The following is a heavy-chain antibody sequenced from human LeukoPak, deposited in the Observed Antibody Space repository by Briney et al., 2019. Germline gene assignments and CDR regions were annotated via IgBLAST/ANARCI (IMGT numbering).Heavy chain of an antibody. D-gene: IGHD1-26*01. CDR3: VASGSYYFDY. J-gene: IGHJ4*02. Sequence: GGSLRLSCAASGFTFSSYAMSWVRQAPGKGLEWVSVIYSGGSTYYADSVKGRFTISRDNSKNTLYLQMNSLRAEDTAVYYCVASGSYYFDYWGQGTLVTVSS. CDR1: GFTFSSYA. V-gene: IGHV3-66*01. CDR2: IYSGGST.